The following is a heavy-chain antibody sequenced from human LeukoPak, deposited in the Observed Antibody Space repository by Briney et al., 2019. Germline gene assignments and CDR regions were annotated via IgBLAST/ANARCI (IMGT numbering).Heavy chain of an antibody. CDR2: ISAYNGNI. V-gene: IGHV1-18*01. D-gene: IGHD3-22*01. CDR3: ASYNYYDSSGYYAFDI. Sequence: ASVKVSCKASGYTFTSYGISWVRQAPGQGLEWMGWISAYNGNINYAQKLQGRVTMTTDTSTSTAYMELRSLRSDDTAVYYCASYNYYDSSGYYAFDIWGQGTMVTVSS. CDR1: GYTFTSYG. J-gene: IGHJ3*02.